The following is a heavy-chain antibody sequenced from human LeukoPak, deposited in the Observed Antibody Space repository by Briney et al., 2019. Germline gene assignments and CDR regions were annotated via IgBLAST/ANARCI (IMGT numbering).Heavy chain of an antibody. J-gene: IGHJ6*03. V-gene: IGHV3-7*01. D-gene: IGHD3-10*01. CDR1: GFTFSNYW. Sequence: GGSLRLSCAASGFTFSNYWMSWVRQAPGKELEWVANIKQDGSEKYYVDSVKGRSTISRDNAKNSLYLQMNSLRAEDTAVYYCAREVDYYGSGSYSHYMDVWGKGTTVTFSS. CDR3: AREVDYYGSGSYSHYMDV. CDR2: IKQDGSEK.